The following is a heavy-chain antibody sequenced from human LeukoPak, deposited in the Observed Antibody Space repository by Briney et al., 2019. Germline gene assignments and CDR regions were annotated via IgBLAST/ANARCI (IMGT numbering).Heavy chain of an antibody. V-gene: IGHV3-23*01. CDR3: AKVTVTMGY. Sequence: GGSLRLSCAASGFTFSSYAMSWVRQAPGKGLEWVSTISDSGGSTFYADSVKGRFTISRDNSKDTLYLQMNSLRAEDTAVYYCAKVTVTMGYWGQGPLVTVSS. J-gene: IGHJ4*02. D-gene: IGHD3-10*01. CDR1: GFTFSSYA. CDR2: ISDSGGST.